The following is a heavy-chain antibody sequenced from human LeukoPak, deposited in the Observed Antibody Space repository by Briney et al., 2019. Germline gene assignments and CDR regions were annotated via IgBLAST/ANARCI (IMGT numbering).Heavy chain of an antibody. J-gene: IGHJ4*02. CDR3: AKWGDYDVLTGYYVSDY. D-gene: IGHD3-9*01. Sequence: GGSLRLSCAASGFTFSNYAMSWVRRAPGKGLEWVSAITGGGSGIYYADSMKSRFTISRDNSKNTLYLQINSLRAEDTAVYYCAKWGDYDVLTGYYVSDYWGQGTLVTVSS. V-gene: IGHV3-23*01. CDR1: GFTFSNYA. CDR2: ITGGGSGI.